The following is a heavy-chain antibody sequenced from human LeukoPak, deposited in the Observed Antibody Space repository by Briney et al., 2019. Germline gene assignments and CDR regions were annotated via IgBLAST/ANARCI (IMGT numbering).Heavy chain of an antibody. CDR2: ISSSGSTI. J-gene: IGHJ4*02. CDR1: GFTFSSYE. D-gene: IGHD2-2*01. Sequence: GGSLRLSCAASGFTFSSYEMNWVRQAPGKGLEWVSYISSSGSTIYYADSVKGRFTISRDNAKNSLYLQMNSLRAEDTVVYYCARLDCSSTSCYDYWGQGTLVTVSS. V-gene: IGHV3-48*03. CDR3: ARLDCSSTSCYDY.